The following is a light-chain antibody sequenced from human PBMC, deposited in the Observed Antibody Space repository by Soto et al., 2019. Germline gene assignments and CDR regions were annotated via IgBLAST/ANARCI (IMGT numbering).Light chain of an antibody. Sequence: QSVLTQPASVSGSLGQSITISCTGTTGDIGGYDRVSWYQQYPGKAPKLMISDVSFRASGVSDRFSGSKYGNTASLTISDLRAVDEGDYYCSSYTSADSWVFGGGTKVTVL. CDR2: DVS. J-gene: IGLJ3*02. CDR3: SSYTSADSWV. V-gene: IGLV2-14*01. CDR1: TGDIGGYDR.